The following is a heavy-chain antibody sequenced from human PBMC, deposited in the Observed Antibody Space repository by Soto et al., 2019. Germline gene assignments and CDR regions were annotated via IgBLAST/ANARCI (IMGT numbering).Heavy chain of an antibody. V-gene: IGHV1-69*12. J-gene: IGHJ4*02. CDR3: ARTRLRFLEWSLFDY. Sequence: VQLVQSGAEVKKPGSSVKVSCKASGGTFSSYAISWVRQAPGQVLEWMGGIIPSFGAANYAQKFQGRVTITADESTSTAYMELSSLRSEDTAVYYCARTRLRFLEWSLFDYWGQGTLVTVSS. CDR1: GGTFSSYA. D-gene: IGHD3-3*01. CDR2: IIPSFGAA.